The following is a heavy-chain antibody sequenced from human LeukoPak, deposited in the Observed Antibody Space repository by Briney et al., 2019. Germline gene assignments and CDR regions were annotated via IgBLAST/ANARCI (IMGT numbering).Heavy chain of an antibody. D-gene: IGHD3-10*01. CDR1: GFVFSSYA. Sequence: QPGGSLRLSCAASGFVFSSYALTWVRQAPGKRLEWVSAISGSGDSTYYADSVRGRFTISRDYSKNTMYLQMNSLRAEDTATYYCATTRGGVFHYWGQGTQVTVSS. J-gene: IGHJ4*02. V-gene: IGHV3-23*01. CDR3: ATTRGGVFHY. CDR2: ISGSGDST.